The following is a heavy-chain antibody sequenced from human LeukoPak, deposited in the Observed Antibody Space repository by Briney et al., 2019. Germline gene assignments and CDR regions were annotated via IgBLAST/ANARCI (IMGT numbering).Heavy chain of an antibody. D-gene: IGHD6-19*01. CDR2: ISAYNGNT. Sequence: ASVKVSCKASGYTFTSYGISWVRQAPGQGLEWMGWISAYNGNTNYAQKLQGRVTMTTDTSTGTAYMELRSLRSDDTAVYYCARESSGWYYYYMDVWGKGTTVTVS. V-gene: IGHV1-18*01. CDR1: GYTFTSYG. CDR3: ARESSGWYYYYMDV. J-gene: IGHJ6*03.